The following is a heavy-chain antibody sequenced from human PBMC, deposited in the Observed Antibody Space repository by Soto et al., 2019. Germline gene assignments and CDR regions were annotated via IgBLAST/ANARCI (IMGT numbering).Heavy chain of an antibody. CDR1: GGSFSGYY. V-gene: IGHV4-34*01. Sequence: PSETLSLTCAVYGGSFSGYYWSWIRQPPGKGLEWIGEINHSGSTNYNPSLKSRVTISVDTSKNQFSLKLSSVTAADTAVYYCARGRLVVVVPAAPPYYYYMDVWGKGTTVTVSS. J-gene: IGHJ6*03. CDR3: ARGRLVVVVPAAPPYYYYMDV. D-gene: IGHD2-2*01. CDR2: INHSGST.